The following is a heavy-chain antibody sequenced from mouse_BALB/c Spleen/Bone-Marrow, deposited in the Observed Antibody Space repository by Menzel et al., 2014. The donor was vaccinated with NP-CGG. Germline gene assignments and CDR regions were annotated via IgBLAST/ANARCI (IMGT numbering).Heavy chain of an antibody. CDR1: GFDFSRYW. Sequence: EVKLMESGGGLVQPGGSLKLPCAASGFDFSRYWMTWVRQAPGKGLEWIGEINPASSTINYTPSLKDKFIISRDNAKNTLYLQMSKVRSEDTALYYCAKDYYYGYVAYWGQGTLVTVSA. D-gene: IGHD1-2*01. CDR3: AKDYYYGYVAY. CDR2: INPASSTI. J-gene: IGHJ3*01. V-gene: IGHV4-1*02.